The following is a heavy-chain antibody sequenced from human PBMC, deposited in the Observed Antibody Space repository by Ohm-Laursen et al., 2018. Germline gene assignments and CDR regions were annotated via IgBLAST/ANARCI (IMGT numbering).Heavy chain of an antibody. CDR2: IFDSGTT. V-gene: IGHV4-4*09. D-gene: IGHD6-6*01. CDR3: ARGDPYSSSSSGAFDI. Sequence: SDTLSLTCTVSGGSISSYYWSWIRQTPGKGLEWIGYIFDSGTTNYHPSLRGRVTMSLDTSKSQLSLKLRSVTAADTAVYYCARGDPYSSSSSGAFDIWGQGTMVSVSS. J-gene: IGHJ3*02. CDR1: GGSISSYY.